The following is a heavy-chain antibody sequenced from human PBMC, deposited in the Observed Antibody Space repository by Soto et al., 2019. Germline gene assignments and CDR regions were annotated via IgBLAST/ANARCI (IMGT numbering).Heavy chain of an antibody. CDR1: GYTFTSYA. V-gene: IGHV1-18*01. CDR2: ISAHNGNT. Sequence: QVHLVQSGAEVKKPGASVKVSCKCSGYTFTSYAITWVRQAPGQGLEWMGWISAHNGNTDYAQKVQGRVTVTRDTSTSTAYMELRSLRSDDTAVYYCARGRYGDYWGQGVLVTVSS. J-gene: IGHJ4*02. CDR3: ARGRYGDY. D-gene: IGHD1-1*01.